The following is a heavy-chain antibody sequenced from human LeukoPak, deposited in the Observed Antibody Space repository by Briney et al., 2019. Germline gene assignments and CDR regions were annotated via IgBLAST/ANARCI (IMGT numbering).Heavy chain of an antibody. CDR3: ARGPPLLLSTGYSYGYKAFDI. J-gene: IGHJ3*02. CDR1: GYTFTSYY. Sequence: GASVKVSCKASGYTFTSYYMHWVRQAPGQGLEWKGIINPSGGSTSYAQKFQGRVIMTRDMSTSTVYMELSSLRSEDTAVYYCARGPPLLLSTGYSYGYKAFDIWGQGTMVTVSS. D-gene: IGHD5-18*01. CDR2: INPSGGST. V-gene: IGHV1-46*01.